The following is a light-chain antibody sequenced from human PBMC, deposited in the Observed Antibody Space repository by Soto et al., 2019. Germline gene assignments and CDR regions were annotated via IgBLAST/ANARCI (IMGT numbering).Light chain of an antibody. J-gene: IGKJ1*01. CDR3: LQYDDWHRT. V-gene: IGKV3D-15*01. Sequence: EIVMTQSPVALSVSPGERVTLSCRASQRVSRDLAWYQQKPGQAPRLLIYDTSTRATGVPARFSGSGSGTEFTLTISDLQSEDFAVYYCLQYDDWHRTFGQGTKVAIK. CDR2: DTS. CDR1: QRVSRD.